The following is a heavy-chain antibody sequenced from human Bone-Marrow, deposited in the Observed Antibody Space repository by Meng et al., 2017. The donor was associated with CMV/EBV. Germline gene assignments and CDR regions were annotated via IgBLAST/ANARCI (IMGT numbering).Heavy chain of an antibody. V-gene: IGHV3-7*01. Sequence: GESLKISCVASGFTSRTYWMSWVRQAPGKGLEWVANMNQDGSHKYYVDSVKGRFTISADNAKNSLYLQMNSLRAEDTAVYYCSKNGGWLIEHWGQGTRVTGSS. CDR1: GFTSRTYW. CDR2: MNQDGSHK. CDR3: SKNGGWLIEH. D-gene: IGHD3-16*01. J-gene: IGHJ1*01.